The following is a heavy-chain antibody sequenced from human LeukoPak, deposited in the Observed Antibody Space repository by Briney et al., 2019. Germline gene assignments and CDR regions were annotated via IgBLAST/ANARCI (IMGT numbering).Heavy chain of an antibody. J-gene: IGHJ4*02. D-gene: IGHD3-22*01. CDR1: GGTFSSYA. CDR3: ARRYYDSSGLDY. V-gene: IGHV1-69*13. Sequence: SVKVSCKASGGTFSSYAISWVRQAPGQGLEWMGGIIPIFGTANYAQKFQGRVTITADESTSTAYMELSSLRSEDTAVYYCARRYYDSSGLDYWGQGTLVTVSS. CDR2: IIPIFGTA.